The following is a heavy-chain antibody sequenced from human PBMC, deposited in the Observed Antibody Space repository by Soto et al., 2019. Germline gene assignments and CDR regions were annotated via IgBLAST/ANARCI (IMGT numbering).Heavy chain of an antibody. CDR2: ISYDGSNK. CDR1: GFTFSTYS. J-gene: IGHJ3*02. Sequence: QMQLVESGGGVVQPGRSLRLSCAASGFTFSTYSMHWVRQAPGKGLEWVAVISYDGSNKYYADSVKGRFTISRDKSKTTLYLQMNSLRAEDTAVYYYAREYGIGGAAFDIWGQGTMVTVSS. CDR3: AREYGIGGAAFDI. D-gene: IGHD2-15*01. V-gene: IGHV3-30-3*01.